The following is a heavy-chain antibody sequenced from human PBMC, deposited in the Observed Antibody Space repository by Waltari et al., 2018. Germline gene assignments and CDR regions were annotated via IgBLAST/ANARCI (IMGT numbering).Heavy chain of an antibody. CDR3: ARGGMWETIDY. CDR2: IKQDGSGK. V-gene: IGHV3-7*01. CDR1: GFTFSSYW. J-gene: IGHJ4*02. Sequence: EVQLVESGGGLVQPGGSLRLSCAASGFTFSSYWMSWVRQAPGKGLEWVANIKQDGSGKYYVDSVKGRFTSTRDNAKNSLYLQMNSLRAEDTAVYYCARGGMWETIDYWGQGTLVTVSS. D-gene: IGHD1-26*01.